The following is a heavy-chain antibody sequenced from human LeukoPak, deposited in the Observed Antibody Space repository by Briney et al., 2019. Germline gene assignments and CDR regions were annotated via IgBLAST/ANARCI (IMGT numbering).Heavy chain of an antibody. CDR3: ARDLSAPSFSGYYPY. Sequence: PSETLSLTCTVSGGSISTYYWSWIRQPPGKGLEWIGYIYHSGSTNYNPSLKSRITISVDTSKNQFSLKLSSVTAADTAVYYCARDLSAPSFSGYYPYWGQGTLVTVSS. CDR2: IYHSGST. D-gene: IGHD3-22*01. CDR1: GGSISTYY. V-gene: IGHV4-59*12. J-gene: IGHJ4*02.